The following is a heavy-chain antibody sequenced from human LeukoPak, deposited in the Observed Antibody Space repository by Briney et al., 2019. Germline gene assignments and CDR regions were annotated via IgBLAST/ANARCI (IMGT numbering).Heavy chain of an antibody. CDR2: INHSGST. Sequence: SETLSLTCAVYGGSFSGYYWSWIRQPPGKGLEWIGEINHSGSTNYNPSLKSRVTISVDTSKNQFSLKLSSVTAADTAVYYCARRRYSSSSDFDYWGQGTLVTVSS. J-gene: IGHJ4*02. V-gene: IGHV4-34*01. CDR3: ARRRYSSSSDFDY. CDR1: GGSFSGYY. D-gene: IGHD6-6*01.